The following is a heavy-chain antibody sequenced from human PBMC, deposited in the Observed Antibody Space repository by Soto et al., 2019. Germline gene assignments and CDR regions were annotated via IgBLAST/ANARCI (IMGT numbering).Heavy chain of an antibody. D-gene: IGHD3-3*01. CDR3: ARLRSDFWSGYSSGWFDP. CDR1: GGTFSSYA. V-gene: IGHV1-69*13. J-gene: IGHJ5*02. Sequence: SVKVSCKASGGTFSSYAISWVRQAPGQGFEWMGGIIPIFGTANYAQKFQGRVTITADESTSTAYMELSSLRSEDTAVYYCARLRSDFWSGYSSGWFDPWGQGTLVTVSS. CDR2: IIPIFGTA.